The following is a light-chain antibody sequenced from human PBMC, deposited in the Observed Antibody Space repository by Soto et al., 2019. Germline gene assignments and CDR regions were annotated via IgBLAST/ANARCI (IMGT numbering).Light chain of an antibody. CDR2: GAS. Sequence: EIVLTQFPGTLSLSPGERATISCRAAQRVSSNHLAWYQQQPRQAPRLLFYGASTRATGLPARFSGTGSGTDFTLTISSLQSEDFAVYYCQQYNNWLPWTFGQGTKVDIK. V-gene: IGKV3-15*01. CDR1: QRVSSN. CDR3: QQYNNWLPWT. J-gene: IGKJ1*01.